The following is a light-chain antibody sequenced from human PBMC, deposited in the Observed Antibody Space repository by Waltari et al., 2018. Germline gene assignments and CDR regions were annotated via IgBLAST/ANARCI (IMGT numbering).Light chain of an antibody. Sequence: QSALTQPASVSGSPGQSITISCTGSTSDVGGYNLVSWYRQFPNKAPQLIIYEGTRRPSGVSSRFSASKSGNTASLTISGLQAEDEALHFCSSYARSDNSVLFGGGTQLSVL. CDR1: TSDVGGYNL. CDR3: SSYARSDNSVL. CDR2: EGT. V-gene: IGLV2-23*01. J-gene: IGLJ2*01.